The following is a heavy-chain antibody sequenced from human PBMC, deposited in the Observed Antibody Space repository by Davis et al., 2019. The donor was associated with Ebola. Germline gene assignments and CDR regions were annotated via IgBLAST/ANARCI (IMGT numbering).Heavy chain of an antibody. J-gene: IGHJ5*01. Sequence: PGGSLRLSCAASGFPFRSYDMHWVRQATGKGLEWVSAIGAAGDTYYPVSVKGRFTISRENAKNSLYLQMNSLRAEDTAVYYCARAGFGSTWFDCWGQGILVTVSS. CDR3: ARAGFGSTWFDC. CDR1: GFPFRSYD. D-gene: IGHD6-13*01. V-gene: IGHV3-13*01. CDR2: IGAAGDT.